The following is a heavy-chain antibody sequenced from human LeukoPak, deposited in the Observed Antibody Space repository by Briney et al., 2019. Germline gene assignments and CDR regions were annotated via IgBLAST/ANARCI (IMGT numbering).Heavy chain of an antibody. CDR3: ASGVVTVDAFDI. CDR1: GFTFSSYA. J-gene: IGHJ3*02. D-gene: IGHD2-8*01. CDR2: ISYDGSNK. Sequence: GGSLRLSCAASGFTFSSYAMHWVRQAPGKGLEWVAVISYDGSNKYYADSVKGRFTISRDNSKNTLYLQMNSLRAEDTAVYYCASGVVTVDAFDIWGQGTMVTVSS. V-gene: IGHV3-30*04.